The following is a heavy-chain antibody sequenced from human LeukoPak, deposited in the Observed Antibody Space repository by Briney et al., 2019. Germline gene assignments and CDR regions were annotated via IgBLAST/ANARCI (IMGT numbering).Heavy chain of an antibody. J-gene: IGHJ4*02. CDR2: ISGSGGST. V-gene: IGHV3-23*01. Sequence: GGSLRLSCAASGFTFSSYAVSWVRQAPGKGLEWVSAISGSGGSTYYADSVKGRFTISRDNSKNTLYLQMNSLRAEDTAVYYCAKDSTVTTFLFDYWGQGTLVTVSS. D-gene: IGHD4-17*01. CDR1: GFTFSSYA. CDR3: AKDSTVTTFLFDY.